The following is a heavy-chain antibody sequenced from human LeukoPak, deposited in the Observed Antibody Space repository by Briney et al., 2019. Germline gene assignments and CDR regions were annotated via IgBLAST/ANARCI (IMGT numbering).Heavy chain of an antibody. V-gene: IGHV4-4*02. CDR3: ARAGRGNYYEHWYLDL. CDR2: VSLAGQT. D-gene: IGHD3-22*01. J-gene: IGHJ2*01. CDR1: GGSISNTNW. Sequence: PSETLSLTCDVSGGSISNTNWWSWVRQPPGQGLEWIGEVSLAGQTNYNPSLNGRVTISLDTSKNQISLKLSSVTAADTAVYYCARAGRGNYYEHWYLDLWGRGTLVTVS.